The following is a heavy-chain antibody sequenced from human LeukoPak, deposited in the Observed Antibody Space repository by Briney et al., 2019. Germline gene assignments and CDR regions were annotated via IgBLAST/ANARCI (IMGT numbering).Heavy chain of an antibody. V-gene: IGHV4-30-2*01. D-gene: IGHD1-7*01. CDR3: ARGNSRYYYYGMDV. Sequence: PSLTLSLTCAVSGCSISSYGYPWLWIPQPPGKALECIGYIYHSGSTYYNPSLQSRVTISVERSKNQFSLKLSSVNGADTAVYYCARGNSRYYYYGMDVWGKGTTVTVSS. CDR1: GCSISSYGYP. CDR2: IYHSGST. J-gene: IGHJ6*04.